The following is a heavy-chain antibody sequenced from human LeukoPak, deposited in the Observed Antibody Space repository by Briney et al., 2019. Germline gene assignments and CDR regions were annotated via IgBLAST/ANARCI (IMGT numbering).Heavy chain of an antibody. CDR2: MNPNSDNT. CDR1: GYTFTSYD. Sequence: ASVKVSCKASGYTFTSYDINWVRQATGQGLEWMGWMNPNSDNTGYAQKFQGRVTMTRNTSISTAYMELSSLRSEDTAVYYCARVSPTYYYDSSGSRRYYFDYWGQGTLVTVSS. CDR3: ARVSPTYYYDSSGSRRYYFDY. D-gene: IGHD3-22*01. V-gene: IGHV1-8*01. J-gene: IGHJ4*02.